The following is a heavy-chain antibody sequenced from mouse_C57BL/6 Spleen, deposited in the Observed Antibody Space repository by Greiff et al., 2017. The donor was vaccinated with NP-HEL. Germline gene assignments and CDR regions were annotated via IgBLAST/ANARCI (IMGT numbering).Heavy chain of an antibody. D-gene: IGHD2-2*01. CDR3: TTRGGYDVAMDY. CDR2: IDPENGDT. J-gene: IGHJ4*01. Sequence: EVQLQQSGAELVRPGASVKLSCTASGFNIKDDYMHWVKQRPEQGLEWIGWIDPENGDTEYASKFQGKATITADTSSNTAYLQLSSLTSEDTAVSYWTTRGGYDVAMDYWGQGTSVTVSS. V-gene: IGHV14-4*01. CDR1: GFNIKDDY.